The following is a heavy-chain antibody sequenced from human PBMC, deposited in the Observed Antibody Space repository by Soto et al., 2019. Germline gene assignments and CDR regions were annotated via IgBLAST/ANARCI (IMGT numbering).Heavy chain of an antibody. J-gene: IGHJ4*02. D-gene: IGHD3-22*01. CDR2: IYWDDDK. V-gene: IGHV2-5*02. CDR3: AHSPNDDYDSSGPFDY. Sequence: QITLKESGPPLVKPTQTLTLTCTFSGFSLSTSGVGVGWIRQPPGKALEWLALIYWDDDKRYSPSLKSRLTNTKDTSKNQVVLTMTNMDPVDTATYYCAHSPNDDYDSSGPFDYWGQGTLVTVSS. CDR1: GFSLSTSGVG.